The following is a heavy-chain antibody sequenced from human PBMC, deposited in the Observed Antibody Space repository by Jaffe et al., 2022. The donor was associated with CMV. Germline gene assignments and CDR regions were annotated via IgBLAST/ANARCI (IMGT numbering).Heavy chain of an antibody. CDR2: IKTKSYGETT. CDR1: GFTFNDAW. J-gene: IGHJ4*02. D-gene: IGHD3-3*01. V-gene: IGHV3-15*01. CDR3: TTDPPRGYPY. Sequence: EVQLVESGGGLVKPGGSLRLSCAASGFTFNDAWMSWVRQAPGEGLEWVGRIKTKSYGETTDYAAPVKGRFTISRDDSKNTLYLQMNSLKIEDTAVYYCTTDPPRGYPYWGQGTLVTVSS.